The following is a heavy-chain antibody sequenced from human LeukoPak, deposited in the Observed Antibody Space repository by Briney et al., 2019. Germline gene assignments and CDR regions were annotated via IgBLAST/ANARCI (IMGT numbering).Heavy chain of an antibody. D-gene: IGHD3-3*01. CDR3: ARQNDFRLDY. J-gene: IGHJ4*02. V-gene: IGHV5-51*01. CDR1: GYTFSSYW. CDR2: IYPGDSDT. Sequence: PGGSLRISCKGSGYTFSSYWIGWVRQMPGKGLERMGIIYPGDSDTRYSPSLQGQVTISVDTFIGTAYLQWSSLKASDTAIYYCARQNDFRLDYWGQGTLVTVSS.